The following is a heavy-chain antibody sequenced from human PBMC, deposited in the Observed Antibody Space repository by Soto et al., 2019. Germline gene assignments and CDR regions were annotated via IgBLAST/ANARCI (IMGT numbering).Heavy chain of an antibody. CDR1: GGTFNTYT. V-gene: IGHV1-69*17. D-gene: IGHD1-26*01. CDR2: IVPMYDLV. CDR3: ASWRSYSGSYCFDY. Sequence: QVQLVQSGAEVKKPGASVKVSCEASGGTFNTYTINWVRQAPGRGLEWVGQIVPMYDLVNYAENFQGRVTITADKSTKTAYMELTSLRSEDTALYFCASWRSYSGSYCFDYWGQGTLVTVSS. J-gene: IGHJ4*02.